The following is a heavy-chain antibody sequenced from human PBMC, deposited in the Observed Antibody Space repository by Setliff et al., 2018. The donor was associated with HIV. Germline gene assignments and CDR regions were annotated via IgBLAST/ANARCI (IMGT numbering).Heavy chain of an antibody. D-gene: IGHD2-2*01. CDR1: GYTFTSYY. CDR3: ARGSTAVNYYYNHMDV. Sequence: ASVKVSCKASGYTFTSYYMHWVRQAPGQGLEWMGIINPSGGSTSYAQKFQGRVTMTRDTSTSTVYMELSRLTSDDTAVYYCARGSTAVNYYYNHMDVWGKGTTVTVSS. CDR2: INPSGGST. V-gene: IGHV1-46*01. J-gene: IGHJ6*03.